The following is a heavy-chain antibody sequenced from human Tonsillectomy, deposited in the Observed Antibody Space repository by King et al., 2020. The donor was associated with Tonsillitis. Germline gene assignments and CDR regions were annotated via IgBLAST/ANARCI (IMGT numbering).Heavy chain of an antibody. V-gene: IGHV3-23*04. D-gene: IGHD2-15*01. J-gene: IGHJ4*02. CDR1: GFTFSSYA. CDR3: AKDWVGPPTHDEDIVVNTPYYFDY. Sequence: QLVQSGGGLVQPGGSLRLSCAASGFTFSSYAMSWVRQAPGKGLEWVSAISGSGGSTYYADSVKGRFTISRDNSKNTLYLQMNSLRAEDTAVYYCAKDWVGPPTHDEDIVVNTPYYFDYWGQGTLVTVSS. CDR2: ISGSGGST.